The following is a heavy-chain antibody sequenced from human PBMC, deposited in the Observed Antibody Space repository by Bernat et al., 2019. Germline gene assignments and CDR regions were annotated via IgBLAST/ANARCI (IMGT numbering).Heavy chain of an antibody. D-gene: IGHD3-16*02. V-gene: IGHV5-51*03. CDR1: GCSFTSYW. Sequence: EVQLVQSGAEVKKPGESLKISCKGSGCSFTSYWIGWVRQMPGKGLEWMGIIYPGDSDTRYSPSFQGQVTISADKSISTAYLQWSSLKASDTAMYYCATSSGPYDYVWGSYRYTNYFDYWGQGTLVTVSS. J-gene: IGHJ4*02. CDR2: IYPGDSDT. CDR3: ATSSGPYDYVWGSYRYTNYFDY.